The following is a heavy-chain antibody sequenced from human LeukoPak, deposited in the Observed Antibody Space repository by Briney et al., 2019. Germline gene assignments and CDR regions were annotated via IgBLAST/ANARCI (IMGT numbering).Heavy chain of an antibody. CDR1: GFPLSSYA. J-gene: IGHJ4*02. CDR2: TSSSDDGT. D-gene: IGHD2-15*01. Sequence: GGSLRLSCAASGFPLSSYAMSWVRQVPGKGLEWVSATSSSDDGTYHADSVRGRFTIYRDNFRSTLYLQMNRLRVEDAALYYCARAPVTSCRGAFCYPFDLWGQAVLVTVSS. CDR3: ARAPVTSCRGAFCYPFDL. V-gene: IGHV3-23*01.